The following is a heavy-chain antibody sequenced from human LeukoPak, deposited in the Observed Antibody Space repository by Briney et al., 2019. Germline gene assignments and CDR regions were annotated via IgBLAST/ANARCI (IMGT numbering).Heavy chain of an antibody. J-gene: IGHJ4*02. Sequence: SETLSLTCSVSGVSISNYYWTWIRQPPGKGLEWVGEINHSGSTNYNPSLASRVTISVDTSKNQFSLKLSSVTAADTAVYYCAEIAAAGTLFDYWGRGTLVTVSS. D-gene: IGHD6-13*01. CDR1: GVSISNYY. CDR3: AEIAAAGTLFDY. V-gene: IGHV4-34*01. CDR2: INHSGST.